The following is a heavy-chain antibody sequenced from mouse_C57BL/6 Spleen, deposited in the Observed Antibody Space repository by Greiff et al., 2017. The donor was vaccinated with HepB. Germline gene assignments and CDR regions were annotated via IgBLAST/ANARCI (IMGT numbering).Heavy chain of an antibody. V-gene: IGHV5-9-1*02. CDR1: GFPFSSYA. D-gene: IGHD2-2*01. CDR3: TRGRLRLDYYAMDY. CDR2: ISSGGDYI. J-gene: IGHJ4*01. Sequence: EVQWVESGEGLVKPGGSLKLSCAASGFPFSSYAMSWVRQTPEKRLEWVAYISSGGDYISYADTVKGRFNISRDNATNTLYLKMSSLKSEDTAMYYCTRGRLRLDYYAMDYWGQGTSVTVSS.